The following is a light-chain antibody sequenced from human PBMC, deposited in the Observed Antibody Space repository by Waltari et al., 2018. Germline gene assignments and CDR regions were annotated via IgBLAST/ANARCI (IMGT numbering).Light chain of an antibody. CDR3: MQSLEAPLT. CDR1: QSLLHSNGYNY. Sequence: DIVMTQSPLSLPVTPGEPASISCRSSQSLLHSNGYNYLDWYVQKPGQSPQLLIYLGSARAAGVPDRVSGSGSGTDFTLKISRVEADDVGVYYCMQSLEAPLTFGGGTKVEIK. V-gene: IGKV2-28*01. J-gene: IGKJ4*01. CDR2: LGS.